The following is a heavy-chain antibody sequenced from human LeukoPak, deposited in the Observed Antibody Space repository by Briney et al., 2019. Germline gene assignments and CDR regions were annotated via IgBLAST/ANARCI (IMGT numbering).Heavy chain of an antibody. J-gene: IGHJ1*01. V-gene: IGHV4-34*01. CDR3: ARYFDYGGNSRVFQH. CDR1: GGSFSAYY. CDR2: INHGGST. Sequence: TPSETLSLTCAVYGGSFSAYYWTWIRQPPGKGLEWIGEINHGGSTNYDPSLKSRVTISIDTAKNQFSLKMSSVTAADTAVYFCARYFDYGGNSRVFQHWGQGTLVTVSS. D-gene: IGHD4-23*01.